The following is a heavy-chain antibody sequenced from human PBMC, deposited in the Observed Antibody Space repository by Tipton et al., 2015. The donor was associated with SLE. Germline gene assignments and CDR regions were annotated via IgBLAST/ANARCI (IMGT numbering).Heavy chain of an antibody. CDR1: GGSMNTYY. Sequence: TLSLTCTVSGGSMNTYYWSWIRQPPGKGLEWIGHIYYSGSPNYNPSLKSRVTISVDTSRNQFSLTLSSVTAADTAVYYCASIGPIYYYYYYMDVWGKGTTVTVSS. J-gene: IGHJ6*03. CDR2: IYYSGSP. V-gene: IGHV4-59*12. CDR3: ASIGPIYYYYYYMDV.